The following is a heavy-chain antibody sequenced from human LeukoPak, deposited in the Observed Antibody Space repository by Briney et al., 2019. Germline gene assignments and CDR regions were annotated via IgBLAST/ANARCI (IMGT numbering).Heavy chain of an antibody. CDR3: ANLLRWEPY. D-gene: IGHD4-23*01. CDR2: ISGSGGST. V-gene: IGHV3-23*01. Sequence: GGSLRLSCAASGFAFSSYDMNWVRQAPGKGLEWVSGISGSGGSTYSVDSVKGRFTISRDNSKNTLYLQMNSLRAEDTAVYYCANLLRWEPYWGQGTLVTVSS. CDR1: GFAFSSYD. J-gene: IGHJ4*02.